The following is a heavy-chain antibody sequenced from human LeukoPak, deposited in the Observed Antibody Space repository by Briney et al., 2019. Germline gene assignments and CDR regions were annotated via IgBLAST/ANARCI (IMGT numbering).Heavy chain of an antibody. CDR3: AKVYGGNSVEERGFDY. D-gene: IGHD4-23*01. J-gene: IGHJ4*02. CDR1: GFTISTYG. Sequence: PGGSLRLSCAASGFTISTYGMNWVRQAPGKGLEWVSTISGSDDSTYYAGSVKGRFTISRDNSKNMLYLHMNSLRAEDTAVYYCAKVYGGNSVEERGFDYWGQGTLVTVSS. V-gene: IGHV3-23*01. CDR2: ISGSDDST.